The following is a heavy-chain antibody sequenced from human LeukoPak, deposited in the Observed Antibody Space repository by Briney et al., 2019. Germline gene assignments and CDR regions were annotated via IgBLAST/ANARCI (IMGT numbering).Heavy chain of an antibody. J-gene: IGHJ4*02. D-gene: IGHD1-26*01. Sequence: PGGSLRLSCAASGFTFSSYAMSWVRQAPGKGLEWVSAISGSASNTYYADSVKGRFTISRDNSRNTPYLQMNSLRAEDTAVYYCANVEWPLDYWGQGTLVTVSS. V-gene: IGHV3-23*01. CDR2: ISGSASNT. CDR3: ANVEWPLDY. CDR1: GFTFSSYA.